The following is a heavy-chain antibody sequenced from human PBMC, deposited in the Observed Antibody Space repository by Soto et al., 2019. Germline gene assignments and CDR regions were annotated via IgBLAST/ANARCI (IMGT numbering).Heavy chain of an antibody. CDR2: ISYDGSNK. CDR1: GFTFSSYG. J-gene: IGHJ5*02. V-gene: IGHV3-30*18. CDR3: AKDIRVRGATWPFDP. D-gene: IGHD3-10*01. Sequence: QVQLVESVGGVVQPGRSLRLSCAASGFTFSSYGMHWVRQAPGKGLEWVAVISYDGSNKYYADSVKGRFTISRDNSKNTLYLQMNSLRAEDTAVYYCAKDIRVRGATWPFDPWGQGTLVTVSS.